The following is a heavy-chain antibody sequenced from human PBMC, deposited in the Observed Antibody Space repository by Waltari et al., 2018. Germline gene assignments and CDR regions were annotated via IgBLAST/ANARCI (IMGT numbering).Heavy chain of an antibody. Sequence: EVQLLESGGDLVQPGGSLRLSCTVSGFIFSSYAMPWARQAPGKGLEWVSGISYNGGTTYYADSVKARFTISRDNSRNTLFLQMNSLRAEDTAVYYCARDQFGLAAVRALLSWGRGTLVTVSS. CDR2: ISYNGGTT. D-gene: IGHD6-13*01. V-gene: IGHV3-23*01. CDR3: ARDQFGLAAVRALLS. J-gene: IGHJ4*02. CDR1: GFIFSSYA.